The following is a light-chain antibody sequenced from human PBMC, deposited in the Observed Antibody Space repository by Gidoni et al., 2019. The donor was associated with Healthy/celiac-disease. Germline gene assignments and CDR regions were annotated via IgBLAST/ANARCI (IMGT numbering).Light chain of an antibody. Sequence: EIVLTQSLGTMSLSPGERATLYCRASQSVSSSYLAWYQQKPGQAPRLLSYGASSRATGIPDRFSGSGSVTDFTLTISRLEPEDFAVYYCQQYGSSPPITFGQGTRLEIK. CDR2: GAS. J-gene: IGKJ5*01. V-gene: IGKV3-20*01. CDR3: QQYGSSPPIT. CDR1: QSVSSSY.